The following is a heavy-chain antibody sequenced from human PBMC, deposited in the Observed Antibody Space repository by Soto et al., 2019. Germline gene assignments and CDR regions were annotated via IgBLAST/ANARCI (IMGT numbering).Heavy chain of an antibody. V-gene: IGHV3-23*01. CDR2: ISNNGDTA. D-gene: IGHD3-16*02. J-gene: IGHJ4*02. CDR3: AKSRVFIGAIVTLLDS. Sequence: GGSLRLSCATSGFTFSSYAMVWVRQAAEKGLEWVASISNNGDTAYYADTVKGRFTISRGNSENTLYLQMNGLRADDTALFFCAKSRVFIGAIVTLLDSWGQGTQVTVSS. CDR1: GFTFSSYA.